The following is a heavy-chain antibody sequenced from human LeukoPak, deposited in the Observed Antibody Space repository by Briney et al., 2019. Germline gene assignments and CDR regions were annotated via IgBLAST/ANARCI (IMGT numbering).Heavy chain of an antibody. Sequence: GASVKVSCKASGGTFSSYAISWVRQAPGQGLEWMGRIIPILGIANYAQKFQGRVTITADKSTSTAYMELSSLRSEDTAVYYCARKGLLRWTVDYWGQGTLVTVSS. D-gene: IGHD1-26*01. J-gene: IGHJ4*02. V-gene: IGHV1-69*04. CDR3: ARKGLLRWTVDY. CDR2: IIPILGIA. CDR1: GGTFSSYA.